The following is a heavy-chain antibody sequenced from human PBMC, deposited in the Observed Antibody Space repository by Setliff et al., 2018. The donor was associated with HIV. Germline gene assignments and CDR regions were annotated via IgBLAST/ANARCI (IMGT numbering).Heavy chain of an antibody. D-gene: IGHD6-6*01. V-gene: IGHV1-24*01. J-gene: IGHJ4*02. CDR2: FDPEDVET. CDR3: ARDEPKNTEAAPGY. Sequence: ASVKVSCKVSGYTLTELSLHWVRQAPAKGLEWMGGFDPEDVETVYAQKFQGRVTMTEDTSTDTAYMELSSLRSEDTAVYYCARDEPKNTEAAPGYWGQGTLVTVSS. CDR1: GYTLTELS.